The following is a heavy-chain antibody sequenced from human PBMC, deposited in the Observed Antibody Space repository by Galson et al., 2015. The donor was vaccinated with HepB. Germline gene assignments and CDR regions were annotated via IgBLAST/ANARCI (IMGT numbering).Heavy chain of an antibody. D-gene: IGHD2-21*02. Sequence: SVKVSCKASGYTFTSYYMHWVRQAPGQGLEWMGIINPSSGSTSYAQKFQGRVTMTRNTSTSTVYMELSSLRSEDTAVYYCAGAAGGLLPPYYWGQGTLVTVSS. CDR1: GYTFTSYY. CDR2: INPSSGST. V-gene: IGHV1-46*01. CDR3: AGAAGGLLPPYY. J-gene: IGHJ4*02.